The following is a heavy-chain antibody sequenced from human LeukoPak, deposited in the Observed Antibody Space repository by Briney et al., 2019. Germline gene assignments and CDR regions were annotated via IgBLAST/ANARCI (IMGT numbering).Heavy chain of an antibody. D-gene: IGHD5-24*01. CDR2: INPNSGGT. CDR3: ARNWEDGYNYYYYYYMDV. V-gene: IGHV1-2*02. J-gene: IGHJ6*03. CDR1: GYTFSGYY. Sequence: ASVKVSCKACGYTFSGYYMQWVRQAPGQGLEWMGWINPNSGGTNYAQKFQGRVTRPRDQSTSTAYMELSSLRSEDTAVYYCARNWEDGYNYYYYYYMDVWGTGTTVTVSS.